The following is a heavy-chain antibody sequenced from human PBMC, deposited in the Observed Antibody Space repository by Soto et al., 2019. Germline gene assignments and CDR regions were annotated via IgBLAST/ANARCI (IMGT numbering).Heavy chain of an antibody. Sequence: PGESLKISCKGSGYKFIDYWIGWVRQVPGKGLEWMGSIYPGDFDIKYGPSFQGQVTISADKSITTVYLQWSSLKASDTGIYYCARGFGGEYYDRRSWYSAYWGQGTQVTVSS. CDR1: GYKFIDYW. V-gene: IGHV5-51*01. CDR2: IYPGDFDI. CDR3: ARGFGGEYYDRRSWYSAY. J-gene: IGHJ4*02. D-gene: IGHD3-16*01.